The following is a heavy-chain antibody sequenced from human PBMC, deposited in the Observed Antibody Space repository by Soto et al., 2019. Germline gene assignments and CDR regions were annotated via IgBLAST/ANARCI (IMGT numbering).Heavy chain of an antibody. V-gene: IGHV1-18*04. D-gene: IGHD1-26*01. CDR2: ISAYNGNT. Sequence: ASVKGSCKASGYTFTSYGISWVRQAPGQGLEWMGWISAYNGNTNYAQKLQGRVTITTDTSTSTAYMELRSLRSDDTAVYYWARDLYSGGYYGGGIYNWVDPWG. J-gene: IGHJ5*02. CDR1: GYTFTSYG. CDR3: ARDLYSGGYYGGGIYNWVDP.